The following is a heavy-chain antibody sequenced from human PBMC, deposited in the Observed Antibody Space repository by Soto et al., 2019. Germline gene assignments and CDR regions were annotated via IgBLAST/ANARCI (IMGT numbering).Heavy chain of an antibody. CDR1: GDSVTRANAY. V-gene: IGHV4-61*01. D-gene: IGHD5-18*01. Sequence: QVRLQESGPGLVKPSETLSLTCSVSGDSVTRANAYWIWLRQAPGKGLEWIGYLYNSGSTNYKPTLSSRGSLAPDTSTNQLSLNLSSVPTARSAIYYCATVQPPGRIDAWGPGTLVAVS. CDR2: LYNSGST. J-gene: IGHJ1*01. CDR3: ATVQPPGRIDA.